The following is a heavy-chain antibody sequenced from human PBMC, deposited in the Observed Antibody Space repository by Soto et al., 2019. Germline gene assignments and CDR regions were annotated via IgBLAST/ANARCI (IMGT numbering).Heavy chain of an antibody. D-gene: IGHD2-15*01. V-gene: IGHV4-30-4*01. Sequence: QVQLQESGPRLVKPSQTLSLICTVSGDSITSGEYYWSWTRQSPGKGLEWIGYIYYTGSTYYNPSLKSRVSISVDTSSNQFSVTLRSVTAADSAVYFCARVGKVAAARPYVYHGMDVWGQGTTVTVSS. CDR1: GDSITSGEYY. J-gene: IGHJ6*02. CDR2: IYYTGST. CDR3: ARVGKVAAARPYVYHGMDV.